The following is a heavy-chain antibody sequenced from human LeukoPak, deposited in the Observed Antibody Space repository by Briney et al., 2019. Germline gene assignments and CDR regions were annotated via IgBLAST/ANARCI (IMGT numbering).Heavy chain of an antibody. J-gene: IGHJ4*02. V-gene: IGHV3-21*01. CDR1: GFTFSSYS. CDR3: AKDSYSKGDY. D-gene: IGHD5-18*01. Sequence: GGSLRLSCAASGFTFSSYSMNWVRQAPGKGLEWVSSISSSSSYIYYAGSVKGRFTISRDNAKNSLYLQMNSLRAEDTGVYYCAKDSYSKGDYWGQGTLVTVSS. CDR2: ISSSSSYI.